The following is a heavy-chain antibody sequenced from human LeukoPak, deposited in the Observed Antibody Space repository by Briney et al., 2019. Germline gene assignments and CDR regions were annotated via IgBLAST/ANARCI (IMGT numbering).Heavy chain of an antibody. CDR1: GYTFTGYY. CDR2: INPNSGGT. CDR3: ARAGYSSSWPYYYYYYYMDV. D-gene: IGHD6-13*01. J-gene: IGHJ6*03. V-gene: IGHV1-2*02. Sequence: ASVKVSCKASGYTFTGYYMHWVRQAPGQGLEWMGWINPNSGGTNYAQKFQGRVTMTRDTSISTAYMELSRLRSDDTAVYYCARAGYSSSWPYYYYYYYMDVWGKGTTVTVSS.